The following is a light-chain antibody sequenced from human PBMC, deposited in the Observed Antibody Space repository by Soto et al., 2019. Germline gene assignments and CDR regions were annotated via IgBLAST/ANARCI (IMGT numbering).Light chain of an antibody. CDR2: AAS. J-gene: IGKJ4*01. Sequence: DIQMTQSPSSVSASVGDRVTITCRASQGISSWLGWYQQKPGKAPKLQFYAASSLQGGAPSRFGGSGSGTDITLTISSLQPEDFATYYWQQANSFPFTFGGGTKVEIK. CDR1: QGISSW. V-gene: IGKV1-12*01. CDR3: QQANSFPFT.